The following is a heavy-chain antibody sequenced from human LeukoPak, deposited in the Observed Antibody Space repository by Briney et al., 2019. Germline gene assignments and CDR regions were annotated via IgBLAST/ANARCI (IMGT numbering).Heavy chain of an antibody. CDR1: GCTFSSYG. D-gene: IGHD3-10*01. Sequence: GRSLRLSCAASGCTFSSYGMHWVRQAPGKGLEWVAVISYDGSNKYYADSVKGRFTISRDNSKNTLYLQMNSLRAEDTAVYYCAKDLSRNYGSGSYPDPWGQGTLVTVSS. CDR3: AKDLSRNYGSGSYPDP. J-gene: IGHJ5*02. V-gene: IGHV3-30*18. CDR2: ISYDGSNK.